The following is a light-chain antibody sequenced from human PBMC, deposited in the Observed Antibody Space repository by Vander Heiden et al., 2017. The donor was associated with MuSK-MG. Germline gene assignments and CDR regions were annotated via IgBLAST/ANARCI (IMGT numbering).Light chain of an antibody. J-gene: IGLJ2*01. CDR1: GSNIGSNT. CDR2: SNN. V-gene: IGLV1-44*01. Sequence: QSVLTQPPSASGTPGQRVTISCSGSGSNIGSNTVNWYQQIPGTAPKLLIYSNNRRPSGVPDRFSGSKSGTSASLAISGLQSEDEADYSCAAWDDSLNGPVFGGGTKLSVL. CDR3: AAWDDSLNGPV.